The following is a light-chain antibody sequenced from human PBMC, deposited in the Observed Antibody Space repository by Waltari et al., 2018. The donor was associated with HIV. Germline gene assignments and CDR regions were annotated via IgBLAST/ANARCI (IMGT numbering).Light chain of an antibody. CDR3: LLYYGGAWV. CDR1: AGAVTSRNY. J-gene: IGLJ3*02. V-gene: IGLV7-43*01. Sequence: QTVVTQEPSLTVSPGGTVTLTCTFSAGAVTSRNYPTWFQQTPGQAPRALIYSTSSRLSWTPARFSASLLGGKAALALSGVQPEDEAEYYCLLYYGGAWVFGGGTKLTVL. CDR2: STS.